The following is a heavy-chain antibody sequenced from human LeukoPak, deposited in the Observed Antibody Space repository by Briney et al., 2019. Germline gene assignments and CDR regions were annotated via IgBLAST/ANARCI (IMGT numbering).Heavy chain of an antibody. D-gene: IGHD5-18*01. J-gene: IGHJ4*02. CDR3: AREGGYSYFDY. Sequence: PSETLCLTCTVSGGSISSYYWSWIRQPQGMGLEWIGYIYYSGSTNYNPSLKSRVTISVDTSKNQFSLKLSSVTAADTAVYYRAREGGYSYFDYWGQGTLVTVSS. V-gene: IGHV4-59*01. CDR1: GGSISSYY. CDR2: IYYSGST.